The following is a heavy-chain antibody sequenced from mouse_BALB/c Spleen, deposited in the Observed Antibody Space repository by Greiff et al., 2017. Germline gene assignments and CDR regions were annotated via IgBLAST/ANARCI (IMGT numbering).Heavy chain of an antibody. Sequence: EVKLMESGPELVKPGASVKMSCKASGYTFTSYVMHWVKQKPGQGLEWIGYINPYNDGTKYNEKFKGKATLTSDKSSSTAYMELSSLTSEDSAVYYCARDPYYGDYAMDYWGQGTSVTVSS. J-gene: IGHJ4*01. CDR1: GYTFTSYV. V-gene: IGHV1-14*01. CDR2: INPYNDGT. D-gene: IGHD1-1*01. CDR3: ARDPYYGDYAMDY.